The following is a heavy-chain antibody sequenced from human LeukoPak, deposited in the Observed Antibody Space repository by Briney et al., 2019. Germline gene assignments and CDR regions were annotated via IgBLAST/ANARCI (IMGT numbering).Heavy chain of an antibody. D-gene: IGHD3-10*01. CDR2: IYTGGSST. CDR1: GFTFSNYW. V-gene: IGHV3-74*03. Sequence: GGPLRLSCAASGFTFSNYWLHWARQAPGKGLEWVSRIYTGGSSTTYADAVRGRFTISRHNAQTTLYLQMNSLRAEDTAVYYCARDLYASGSYHPWGQGTLVTVSS. CDR3: ARDLYASGSYHP. J-gene: IGHJ5*02.